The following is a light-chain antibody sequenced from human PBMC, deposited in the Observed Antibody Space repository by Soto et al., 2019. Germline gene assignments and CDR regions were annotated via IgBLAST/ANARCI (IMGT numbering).Light chain of an antibody. CDR1: QSISTW. Sequence: DIQMTQSPSTLSASVGDRVTITCRASQSISTWLAWYQQKPGKAPKILIYKASSLESGVPSRFIGSGSGTKFTVTISSLRPDDFATYYCQQYNTYSRTFGQGTKLEIK. CDR3: QQYNTYSRT. J-gene: IGKJ2*01. V-gene: IGKV1-5*03. CDR2: KAS.